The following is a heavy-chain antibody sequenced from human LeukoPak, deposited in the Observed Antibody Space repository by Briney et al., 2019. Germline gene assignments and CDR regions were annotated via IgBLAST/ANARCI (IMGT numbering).Heavy chain of an antibody. CDR3: AKHGGSWTFDS. CDR1: GDSISSYY. V-gene: IGHV4-59*08. D-gene: IGHD6-13*01. Sequence: SETLSLTCTVSGDSISSYYWSWIRQPPGKGLEWIAYIDYSGSTHYNPSHKSRVTMSVDTSKNQFFLKSSSVTAADTAVYYCAKHGGSWTFDSWGQGTLVTVSP. J-gene: IGHJ4*02. CDR2: IDYSGST.